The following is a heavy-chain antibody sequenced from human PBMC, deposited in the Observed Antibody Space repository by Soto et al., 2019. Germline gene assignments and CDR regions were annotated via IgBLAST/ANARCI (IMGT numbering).Heavy chain of an antibody. D-gene: IGHD2-21*02. J-gene: IGHJ4*02. CDR1: GYSFSTYW. V-gene: IGHV5-51*01. Sequence: GESLKISCKGSGYSFSTYWIGWVRQMPGKGLEWMGIIYPGDSDTRYSPSFQGQVTISVDKSISTAYLQWSSLKASDTAMYYCATSITVVTPPLFDSWGQGTLVTSP. CDR3: ATSITVVTPPLFDS. CDR2: IYPGDSDT.